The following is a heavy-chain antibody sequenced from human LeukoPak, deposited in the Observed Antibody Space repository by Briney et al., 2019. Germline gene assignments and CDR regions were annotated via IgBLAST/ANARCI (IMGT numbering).Heavy chain of an antibody. D-gene: IGHD1-26*01. V-gene: IGHV3-9*01. CDR3: AKVGGSYALVDAFDI. CDR2: ISWNSGSI. Sequence: GGSLRLSCEASGFSFDDYAMHWVRQAPGKGLEWVSGISWNSGSIGYADSVKGRFTISRDNAKNSLYLQMNSLRAEDTALYYCAKVGGSYALVDAFDIWGQGTMVTVSS. J-gene: IGHJ3*02. CDR1: GFSFDDYA.